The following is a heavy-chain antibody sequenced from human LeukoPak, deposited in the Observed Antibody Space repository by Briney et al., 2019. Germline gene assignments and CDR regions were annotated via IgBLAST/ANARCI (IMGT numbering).Heavy chain of an antibody. CDR3: ARGRGSLTY. J-gene: IGHJ4*02. CDR1: GGSINSYY. D-gene: IGHD3-10*01. Sequence: SETLSLTCTVSGGSINSYYWSWIRQPAGKGLEWIGRIYTSGTTSYNPSLKSRLTISVDKSKNQFSLKLNSVTAADTAVYYCARGRGSLTYWGQGTLATVSS. CDR2: IYTSGTT. V-gene: IGHV4-4*07.